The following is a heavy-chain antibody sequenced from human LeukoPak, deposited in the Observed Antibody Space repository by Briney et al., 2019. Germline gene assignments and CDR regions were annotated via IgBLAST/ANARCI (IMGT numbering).Heavy chain of an antibody. V-gene: IGHV1-2*02. CDR3: ARGVDTAMVYFPDY. CDR1: GYIFTGYY. Sequence: ASVKVSCKASGYIFTGYYMHWVRQAPGQGLEWMGWINPNSGGTNYAQKFQGRVTMTRDTSISTAYMELSRLRSDDTAVYYCARGVDTAMVYFPDYWGQGTLVTVSS. CDR2: INPNSGGT. D-gene: IGHD5-18*01. J-gene: IGHJ4*02.